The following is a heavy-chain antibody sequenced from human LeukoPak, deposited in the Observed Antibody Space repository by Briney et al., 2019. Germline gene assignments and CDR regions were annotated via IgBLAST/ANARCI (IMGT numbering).Heavy chain of an antibody. CDR2: IRYDGSNK. CDR3: AKRDSSGYYYDGPPLFDY. V-gene: IGHV3-30*02. Sequence: PGGSLRLSCAASGFTFSSYGMHWVRQAPGKGLAWVAFIRYDGSNKYYADSVKGRFTISRDNSKNTLYMQMNSLRAEDTAVYYCAKRDSSGYYYDGPPLFDYWGQGTLVTVSS. D-gene: IGHD3-22*01. J-gene: IGHJ4*02. CDR1: GFTFSSYG.